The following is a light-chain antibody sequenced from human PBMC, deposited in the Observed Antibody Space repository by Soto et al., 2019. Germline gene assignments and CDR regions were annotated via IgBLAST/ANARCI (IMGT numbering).Light chain of an antibody. J-gene: IGKJ2*01. CDR1: QSVSSSY. V-gene: IGKV3-20*01. CDR2: GAS. Sequence: EIVLTQSPGTLSLSPGERATLSCRASQSVSSSYLAWYQQKPGQAPRLLIYGASSRATGIPDRFSGSGSGTDFTLTISSLQSEDFETYYCQHLNSYPYTFGQGTKLEIK. CDR3: QHLNSYPYT.